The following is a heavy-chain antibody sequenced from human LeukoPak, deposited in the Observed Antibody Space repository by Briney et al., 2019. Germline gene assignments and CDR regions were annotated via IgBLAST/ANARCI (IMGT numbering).Heavy chain of an antibody. J-gene: IGHJ6*03. CDR3: ARYRLTTSGLYYYYYMDV. CDR2: IYYSGST. D-gene: IGHD4-11*01. V-gene: IGHV4-61*10. Sequence: PSETLSLTCTVSGGSISSGHYYWNWVRQPAGKGLEWIGYIYYSGSTNYNPSLKSRVTISVDTSKNQFSLKLSSVTAADTAVYYCARYRLTTSGLYYYYYMDVWGKGTTVTVSS. CDR1: GGSISSGHYY.